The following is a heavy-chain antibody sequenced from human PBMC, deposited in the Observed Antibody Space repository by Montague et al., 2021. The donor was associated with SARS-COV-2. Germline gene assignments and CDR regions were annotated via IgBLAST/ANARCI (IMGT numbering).Heavy chain of an antibody. CDR2: INHSGST. D-gene: IGHD6-13*01. V-gene: IGHV4-34*01. CDR1: GGSFSGYY. CDR3: ARGAYSSSWYPVNDYFDY. Sequence: SETRSLTCAVYGGSFSGYYWSWIRQPPGKGLEWMGEINHSGSTNXNPSLQSRVTIPLDTSKNQFSLKLSSVTAADTAVYYCARGAYSSSWYPVNDYFDYWGQGTLVTVSS. J-gene: IGHJ4*02.